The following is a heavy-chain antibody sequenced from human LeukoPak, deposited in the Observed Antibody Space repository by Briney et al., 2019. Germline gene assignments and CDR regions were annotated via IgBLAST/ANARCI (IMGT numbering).Heavy chain of an antibody. D-gene: IGHD1-26*01. V-gene: IGHV4-4*02. CDR2: IYHSGST. Sequence: SGTLSLTCAVSGGSISSNYRWTWVRQPPGKGLEWIGEIYHSGSTNYNPSLKSRVTLSVDKSKNQFSLKLSFVTAADTALYYCARDPSGNGGGGEYYFDYWGQGTLVTVSS. J-gene: IGHJ4*02. CDR1: GGSISSNYR. CDR3: ARDPSGNGGGGEYYFDY.